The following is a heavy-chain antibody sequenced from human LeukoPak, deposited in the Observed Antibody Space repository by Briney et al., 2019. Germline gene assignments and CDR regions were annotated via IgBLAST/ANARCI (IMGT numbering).Heavy chain of an antibody. CDR1: GFTFTSYS. D-gene: IGHD1-26*01. V-gene: IGHV3-23*01. CDR3: AKGGKWDVTPFDY. CDR2: ISGGGGST. J-gene: IGHJ4*02. Sequence: GGSLRLSCAASGFTFTSYSMNWVRQAPGKGLEWVSTISGGGGSTYYADSVKGRFTISRDNSKNTLYLQVNSLKAEDTAVYYCAKGGKWDVTPFDYWGQGTLVTVSS.